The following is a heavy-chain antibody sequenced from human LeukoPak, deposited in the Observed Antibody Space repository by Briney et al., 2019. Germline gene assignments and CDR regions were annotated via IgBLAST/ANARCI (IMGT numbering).Heavy chain of an antibody. CDR2: IYYSGST. V-gene: IGHV4-59*08. Sequence: PSETLSLTCTVSGGSISSYYWSWIRQPPGKGLEWIGYIYYSGSTNYNPSLKSRVTISVDTSKNQFSLKLSSVTAADTAVYYCARPSSRIGGYFDYWGQGTLVTVSS. CDR3: ARPSSRIGGYFDY. CDR1: GGSISSYY. J-gene: IGHJ4*02. D-gene: IGHD3-10*01.